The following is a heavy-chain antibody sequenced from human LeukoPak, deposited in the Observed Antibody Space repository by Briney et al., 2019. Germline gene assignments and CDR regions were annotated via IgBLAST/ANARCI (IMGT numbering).Heavy chain of an antibody. V-gene: IGHV1-2*02. CDR2: INPNSGGT. Sequence: ASVKVSCTASGYTFTGYYMHWVRQAPGQGLEWMGWINPNSGGTNYAQKFQGRVTMTRDTSISTAYMELSRLRSDDTAVYYCAREDYDSSGYYLFDYWGQGTLVTVSS. D-gene: IGHD3-22*01. J-gene: IGHJ4*02. CDR3: AREDYDSSGYYLFDY. CDR1: GYTFTGYY.